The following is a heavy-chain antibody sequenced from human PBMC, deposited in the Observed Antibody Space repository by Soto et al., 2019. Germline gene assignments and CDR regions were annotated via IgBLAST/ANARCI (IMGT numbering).Heavy chain of an antibody. V-gene: IGHV1-18*01. CDR2: MSTYNENR. Sequence: QAQLVQSGPEMKKHGASVKVSCKASGYAFTSYGINWVRQAPGPGLEWVGWMSTYNENRVYAQKFQVRAAMTMETATSTADLDLGPLRSDDTAVYYLAKDANEAAPSDVGGQGIMVSASS. CDR1: GYAFTSYG. D-gene: IGHD2-15*01. J-gene: IGHJ3*01. CDR3: AKDANEAAPSDV.